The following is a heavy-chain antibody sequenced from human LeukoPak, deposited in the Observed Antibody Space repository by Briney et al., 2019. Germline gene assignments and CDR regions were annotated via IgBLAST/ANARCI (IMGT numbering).Heavy chain of an antibody. D-gene: IGHD5-12*01. CDR2: ISYDGSNK. V-gene: IGHV3-30*03. J-gene: IGHJ4*02. CDR3: ARDPLMGGYDSR. CDR1: GFTFSSYG. Sequence: QPGGSLRLSCAASGFTFSSYGMHWVRQAPGKGLEWVAVISYDGSNKYYADSVKGRFTISRDNAKNSLYLQMNSLRAEDTAVYYCARDPLMGGYDSRWGQGTLVTVSS.